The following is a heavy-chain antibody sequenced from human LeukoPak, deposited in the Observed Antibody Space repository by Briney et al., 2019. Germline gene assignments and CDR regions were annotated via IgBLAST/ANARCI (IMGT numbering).Heavy chain of an antibody. CDR2: ISSSGSTI. V-gene: IGHV3-11*04. CDR1: GFTFSDYY. J-gene: IGHJ4*02. Sequence: PGGSLRLSCAASGFTFSDYYMSWIRQAPGKGLEWVSYISSSGSTIYYADSVKGRFTISRDNAKNSLYLQMNSLRAEDTAVYYCAKGHKLLWFGELSPPNFDYWGQGTLVTVSS. CDR3: AKGHKLLWFGELSPPNFDY. D-gene: IGHD3-10*01.